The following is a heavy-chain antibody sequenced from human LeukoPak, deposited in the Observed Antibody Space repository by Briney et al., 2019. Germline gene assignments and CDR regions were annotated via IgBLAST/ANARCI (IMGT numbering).Heavy chain of an antibody. CDR2: ICYTGIT. V-gene: IGHV4-39*01. CDR3: ARLHDGGNYGYYYYYMDV. D-gene: IGHD4-23*01. Sequence: SETLSLTCTVSGGSISSSSYYWGWIRRPPGKGLVWFGSICYTGITYSNPALKSRVTISVDTSKNLFSQKLSSVTAADTALYFGARLHDGGNYGYYYYYMDVWDRGTTVTISS. CDR1: GGSISSSSYY. J-gene: IGHJ6*03.